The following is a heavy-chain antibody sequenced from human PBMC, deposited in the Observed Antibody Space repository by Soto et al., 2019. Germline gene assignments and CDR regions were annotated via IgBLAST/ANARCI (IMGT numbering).Heavy chain of an antibody. CDR1: GFTFSSYA. J-gene: IGHJ4*02. CDR2: ISYDGSNK. D-gene: IGHD4-17*01. V-gene: IGHV3-30-3*01. CDR3: ARDGSDYHFDY. Sequence: GGSLRLSCAASGFTFSSYAMHWVRQAPGKGLEWVAVISYDGSNKYYADSVKGRFTISRDNSKNTLYLQMNSLRAEDTAVYYCARDGSDYHFDYWGQGTLVTVS.